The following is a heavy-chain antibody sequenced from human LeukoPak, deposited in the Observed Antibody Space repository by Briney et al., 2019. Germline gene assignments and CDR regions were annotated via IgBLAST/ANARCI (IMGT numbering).Heavy chain of an antibody. CDR3: ARELGRAARHHYYYLDV. J-gene: IGHJ6*03. Sequence: GPSVKLSCKASGGTFSSYAISWVRQAPGQGLEWMGGIIPIFGTANYAQKFQGRVTITTDESTSTAYMELSSLRSEDTAVYYCARELGRAARHHYYYLDVWGKGTTVTVSS. V-gene: IGHV1-69*05. CDR2: IIPIFGTA. D-gene: IGHD6-6*01. CDR1: GGTFSSYA.